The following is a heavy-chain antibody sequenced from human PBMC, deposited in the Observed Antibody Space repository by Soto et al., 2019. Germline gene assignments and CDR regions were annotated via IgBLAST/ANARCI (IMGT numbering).Heavy chain of an antibody. V-gene: IGHV1-18*01. CDR1: GYTFTSYG. Sequence: QVQLVQSGAEVKKPGASVKVSCKASGYTFTSYGITWVRQAPGQGLEWMAWISPYNGNTNYAQKLQGRVTLTTDISTSTAYMELRSLRSDDTAVYYCVTWGGYLPRYWGQGTLATVSS. D-gene: IGHD3-16*01. CDR3: VTWGGYLPRY. J-gene: IGHJ4*02. CDR2: ISPYNGNT.